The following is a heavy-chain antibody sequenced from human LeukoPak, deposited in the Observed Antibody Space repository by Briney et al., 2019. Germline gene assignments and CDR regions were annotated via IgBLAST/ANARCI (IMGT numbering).Heavy chain of an antibody. D-gene: IGHD6-13*01. CDR2: IKEAGSEK. CDR3: ARGGGMRSWYDFDY. V-gene: IGHV3-7*04. J-gene: IGHJ4*02. CDR1: GFTVSSNY. Sequence: PGGSLRLSCAASGFTVSSNYMSWVRQAPGKGLEFMANIKEAGSEKYYVDSVKGRFTISRDNDKNLVHLQMNSLRAEDTAVYYCARGGGMRSWYDFDYWGQGTLVTVSS.